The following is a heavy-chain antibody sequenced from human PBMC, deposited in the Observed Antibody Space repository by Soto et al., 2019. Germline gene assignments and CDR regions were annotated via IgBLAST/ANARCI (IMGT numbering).Heavy chain of an antibody. CDR1: GYTFTSYG. Sequence: ASVKVSCKASGYTFTSYGISWVRQAPGQGLEWMGWISAYNGNTNYAQKLQGRVTMTTDTSTSTAYMELRSLRSDGTAVYYCARDHLLMITFGGERLFDYWGQGTLVTVSS. CDR2: ISAYNGNT. CDR3: ARDHLLMITFGGERLFDY. V-gene: IGHV1-18*01. J-gene: IGHJ4*02. D-gene: IGHD3-16*01.